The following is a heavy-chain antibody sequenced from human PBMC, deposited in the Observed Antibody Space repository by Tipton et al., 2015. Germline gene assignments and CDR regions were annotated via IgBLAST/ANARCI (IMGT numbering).Heavy chain of an antibody. V-gene: IGHV4-59*01. D-gene: IGHD5-12*01. CDR2: IHYSGST. CDR1: SDSITKYY. Sequence: TLSLTCSVSSDSITKYYWSWIRQPPGKELEWIGYIHYSGSTNYNPSLKSRVTISVDTSKTQFSLKVSSVTAADTAMYYCARVPDSGFDAFDIWGQGTMVTVSS. CDR3: ARVPDSGFDAFDI. J-gene: IGHJ3*02.